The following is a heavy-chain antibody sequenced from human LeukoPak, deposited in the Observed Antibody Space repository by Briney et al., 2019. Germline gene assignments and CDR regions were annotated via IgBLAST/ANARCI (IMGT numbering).Heavy chain of an antibody. CDR3: VKDRSASYAFDY. CDR1: GFTFSSYA. Sequence: PGGSLRLSCSASGFTFSSYAMHWVRQAPGKGLEYVSTINDNGDRTHYADSVKGRFTISRDDSKNTSYLQMSSLRAEDTAIYCCVKDRSASYAFDYWGQGTLVTVSS. J-gene: IGHJ4*02. V-gene: IGHV3-64D*09. D-gene: IGHD1-26*01. CDR2: INDNGDRT.